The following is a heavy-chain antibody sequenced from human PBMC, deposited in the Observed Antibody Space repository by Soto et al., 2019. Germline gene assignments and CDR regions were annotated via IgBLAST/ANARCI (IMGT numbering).Heavy chain of an antibody. CDR1: GFTFSSYV. V-gene: IGHV3-33*01. D-gene: IGHD6-19*01. CDR2: IWYDGSNK. Sequence: GGSLRLSCAASGFTFSSYVMHWVRQSPGKGLEWVAVIWYDGSNKYYADSVKGRFTISRDNSKNTLYLQMNSLRAEDTAVYYCARVYSSGWYGAFDIWGQGTMVTVSS. CDR3: ARVYSSGWYGAFDI. J-gene: IGHJ3*02.